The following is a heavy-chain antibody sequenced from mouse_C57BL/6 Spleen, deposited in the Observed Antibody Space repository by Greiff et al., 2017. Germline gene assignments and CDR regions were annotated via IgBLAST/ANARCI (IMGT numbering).Heavy chain of an antibody. CDR1: GYAFTNYL. Sequence: VQLQQSGAELVRPGTSVKVSCKASGYAFTNYLIEWVKQRPGQGLEWIGVINPGSGGTNYNKKFKGKATLTADKSSSTAYMQLSSLTSEDSAVYFCARSGVTTGYWGQGTTLTVSS. CDR3: ARSGVTTGY. J-gene: IGHJ2*01. D-gene: IGHD2-2*01. CDR2: INPGSGGT. V-gene: IGHV1-54*01.